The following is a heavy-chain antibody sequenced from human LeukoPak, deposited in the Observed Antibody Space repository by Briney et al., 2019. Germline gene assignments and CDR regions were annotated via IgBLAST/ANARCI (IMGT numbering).Heavy chain of an antibody. D-gene: IGHD3-3*01. J-gene: IGHJ4*02. Sequence: SETLSLTCTVPGGSISSYYWSWIRQPAGKGLEWIGRIYTSGSTNYNPSLKSRVTMSVDTSKNQFSLKLSSVTAADTAVYYCAREGNDFWSGYYIHWGQGTLVTVSS. CDR3: AREGNDFWSGYYIH. V-gene: IGHV4-4*07. CDR1: GGSISSYY. CDR2: IYTSGST.